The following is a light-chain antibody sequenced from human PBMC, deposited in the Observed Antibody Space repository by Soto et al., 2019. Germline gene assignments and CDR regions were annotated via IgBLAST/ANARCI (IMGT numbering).Light chain of an antibody. CDR3: MQGTHWPYT. CDR1: QSLVDSDGNTY. V-gene: IGKV2-30*01. J-gene: IGKJ2*01. CDR2: KVS. Sequence: DVVMTQSPLSLPVTLGQPASISCRSSQSLVDSDGNTYLNWFQQRPGQSPRRLIYKVSSRDSGVTDRFSGSGSGTDFTLKTSRVEAEDVGVYYCMQGTHWPYTFGLGTKLEIK.